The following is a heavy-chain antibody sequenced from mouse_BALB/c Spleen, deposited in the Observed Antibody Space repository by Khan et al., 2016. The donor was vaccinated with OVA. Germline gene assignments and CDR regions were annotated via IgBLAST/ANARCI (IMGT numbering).Heavy chain of an antibody. CDR1: GYSFTGYY. Sequence: LVKTGASVKISCKTSGYSFTGYYIHWVKQSHRKSLEWIGYISCYNGATTYNQKFKGKATFTVDTSSSTAYMQFNSLTSEDSAVYYCARSHLLWLYAMDYWGQGTSGTVSS. CDR3: ARSHLLWLYAMDY. D-gene: IGHD2-2*01. J-gene: IGHJ4*01. V-gene: IGHV1S34*01. CDR2: ISCYNGAT.